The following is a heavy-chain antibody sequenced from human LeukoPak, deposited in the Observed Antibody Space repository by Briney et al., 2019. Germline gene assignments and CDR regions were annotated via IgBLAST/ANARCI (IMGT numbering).Heavy chain of an antibody. D-gene: IGHD5-12*01. CDR3: AKKTSGYFPFDY. CDR2: ISGSSDTT. J-gene: IGHJ4*02. V-gene: IGHV3-23*01. CDR1: GFTFSSYS. Sequence: GGSLRLSCAASGFTFSSYSMSWVRQAPGEGLEWVSTISGSSDTTYYADSVKGRFTISRDNSMNALYLQMNSLRAEDTAVYYCAKKTSGYFPFDYWGQGTLVTVSS.